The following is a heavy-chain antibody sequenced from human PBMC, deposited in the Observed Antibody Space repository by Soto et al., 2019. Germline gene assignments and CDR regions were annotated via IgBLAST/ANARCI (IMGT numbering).Heavy chain of an antibody. CDR2: IYYSGST. Sequence: PSETLSLTCTVSGGSISSGDYYWTWIRQPPGKGLEWIGYIYYSGSTYYNPSLKNRATISVDTSKNQFSLRLSSVTAADTAVYYCARRRGGDYGSGSYSAKVWFDPWGQGTLVTVSS. V-gene: IGHV4-30-4*01. D-gene: IGHD3-10*01. CDR3: ARRRGGDYGSGSYSAKVWFDP. J-gene: IGHJ5*02. CDR1: GGSISSGDYY.